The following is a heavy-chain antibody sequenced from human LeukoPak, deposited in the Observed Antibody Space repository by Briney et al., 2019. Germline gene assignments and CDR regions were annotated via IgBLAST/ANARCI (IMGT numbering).Heavy chain of an antibody. V-gene: IGHV4-39*07. CDR2: IYYSGST. J-gene: IGHJ3*02. CDR1: GGSISSSSYY. Sequence: SETLSLTCTVSGGSISSSSYYWGWIRQPPGKGLEWIGSIYYSGSTYYNPSLKSRVTISVDTSKNQFSLKLSSVTAADTAVYYCASGRTDYYDSSGYYYEDAFDIWGQGTMVTVSS. CDR3: ASGRTDYYDSSGYYYEDAFDI. D-gene: IGHD3-22*01.